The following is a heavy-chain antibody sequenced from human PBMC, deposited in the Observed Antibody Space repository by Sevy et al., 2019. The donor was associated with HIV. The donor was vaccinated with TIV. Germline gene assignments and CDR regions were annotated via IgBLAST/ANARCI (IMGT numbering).Heavy chain of an antibody. CDR3: TTDTYGDEGYYYYGMDV. Sequence: GGSLRLSCAASGFTFSNAWMSWVRQAPGKGLEWVGRIKSKTDGGTTDYAAPVKGRFTISRDDSKNTQYLQMNSLKTEDTALYYCTTDTYGDEGYYYYGMDVWGQGTTVTVSS. CDR2: IKSKTDGGTT. V-gene: IGHV3-15*01. D-gene: IGHD4-17*01. J-gene: IGHJ6*02. CDR1: GFTFSNAW.